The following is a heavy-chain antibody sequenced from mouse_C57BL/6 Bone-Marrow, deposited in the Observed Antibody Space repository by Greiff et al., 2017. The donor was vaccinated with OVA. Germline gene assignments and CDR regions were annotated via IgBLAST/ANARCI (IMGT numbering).Heavy chain of an antibody. J-gene: IGHJ1*03. CDR2: IHPNSGST. CDR3: ARSLTTVVATDWYFDV. CDR1: GYTFTSYW. Sequence: QVQLQQPGAELVKPGASVKLSCKASGYTFTSYWMHWVKQRPGQGLEWIGMIHPNSGSTNYNEKFKSKATLTVDKSSSTAYMQLSSLTSEDSAVYYCARSLTTVVATDWYFDVWGTGTTVTVSS. D-gene: IGHD1-1*01. V-gene: IGHV1-64*01.